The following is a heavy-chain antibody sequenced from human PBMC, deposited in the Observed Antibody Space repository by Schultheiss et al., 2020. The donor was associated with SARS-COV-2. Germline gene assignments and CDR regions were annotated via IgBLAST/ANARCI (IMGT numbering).Heavy chain of an antibody. CDR2: ISSSSSYI. Sequence: GESLKISCAASGFTFSSYSMNWVRQAPGKGLEWVSSISSSSSYIYYADSVKGRFTISRDNAKNSLYLQMNSLRAEDTAVYYCAREKWGTLAYWGQGTLVTVSS. D-gene: IGHD3-16*01. J-gene: IGHJ4*02. CDR3: AREKWGTLAY. CDR1: GFTFSSYS. V-gene: IGHV3-21*01.